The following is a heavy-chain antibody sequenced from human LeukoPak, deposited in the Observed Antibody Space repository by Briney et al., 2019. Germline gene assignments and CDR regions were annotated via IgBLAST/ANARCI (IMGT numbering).Heavy chain of an antibody. V-gene: IGHV3-21*01. Sequence: PGGSPRLSCAASGFTFSSYSMNWVRQAPGKGLEWVSSISSSSSYIYYADSVKGRFTISRDNAKNSLYLQMNSLRAEDTAVYYCARAQSGADDAFDIWGQGTMVTVSS. CDR1: GFTFSSYS. CDR2: ISSSSSYI. D-gene: IGHD3-10*01. J-gene: IGHJ3*02. CDR3: ARAQSGADDAFDI.